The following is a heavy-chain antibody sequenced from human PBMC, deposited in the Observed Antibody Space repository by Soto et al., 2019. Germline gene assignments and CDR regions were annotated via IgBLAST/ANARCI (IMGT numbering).Heavy chain of an antibody. V-gene: IGHV3-15*07. CDR1: GFSFKNAW. CDR3: TGLWFGEIYNY. CDR2: IKNKNDGGTT. Sequence: EVELVESGGGLVKPGGSLTLSCAASGFSFKNAWMNWVLQAPGKGLEWVGRIKNKNDGGTTDYAAFVKGRFTISRDASENTLYLHMNGLKTEDTGVYFCTGLWFGEIYNYWGQGSLVTVSS. J-gene: IGHJ4*01. D-gene: IGHD3-10*01.